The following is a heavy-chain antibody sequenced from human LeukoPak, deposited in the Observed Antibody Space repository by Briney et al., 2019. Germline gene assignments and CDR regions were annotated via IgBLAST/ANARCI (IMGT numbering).Heavy chain of an antibody. CDR1: GICFRSYA. J-gene: IGHJ4*02. CDR2: ISGGGDT. D-gene: IGHD3-3*01. V-gene: IGHV3-23*01. Sequence: GESLRFSSGACGICFRSYAMSRVRQAPWKGLEWVSRISGGGDTYYADSVKGRFTISRDNSMNTLYLQLSSLRAEYTAIYYCTKYRAPYYDFLSGLGTDYWGQGTLVTVSS. CDR3: TKYRAPYYDFLSGLGTDY.